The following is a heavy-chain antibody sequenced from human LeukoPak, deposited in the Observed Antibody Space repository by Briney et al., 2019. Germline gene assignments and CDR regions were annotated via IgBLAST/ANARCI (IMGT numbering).Heavy chain of an antibody. V-gene: IGHV4-59*12. D-gene: IGHD6-13*01. CDR2: IYHSGST. Sequence: PSETLSLTCTVSGGSISSYYWSWIRQPPGKGLEWIGYIYHSGSTYYNPSLKSRVTISVDRSKNQFSLKLSSVTAADTAVYYCARVRQQLVRFDPWGQGTLVTVSS. J-gene: IGHJ5*02. CDR3: ARVRQQLVRFDP. CDR1: GGSISSYY.